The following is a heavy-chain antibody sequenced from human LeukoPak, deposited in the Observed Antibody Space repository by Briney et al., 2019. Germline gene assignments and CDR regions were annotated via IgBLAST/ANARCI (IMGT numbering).Heavy chain of an antibody. V-gene: IGHV3-21*01. D-gene: IGHD2-15*01. CDR2: ISSSSSYI. CDR1: GFSFRSYT. CDR3: ASQGGFDD. Sequence: GGSLRLSCAASGFSFRSYTMNWVRQAPGKGLEWVSSISSSSSYIYYADLVKGRFTISRDNAKNSLHLQMNSLSAEDTAVYYCASQGGFDDWGQGTLVTVSS. J-gene: IGHJ4*02.